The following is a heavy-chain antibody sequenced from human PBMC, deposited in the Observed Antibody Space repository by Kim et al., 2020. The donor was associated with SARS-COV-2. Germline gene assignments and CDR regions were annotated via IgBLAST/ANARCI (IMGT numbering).Heavy chain of an antibody. J-gene: IGHJ4*02. Sequence: GGSLRLSCAASGFTFSSYEMNWVRQAPGKGLEWVSYISSSGSTIYYADSVKGRFTISRDNAKNSLYLQMNSLRAEDTAVYYCARVSLQLWSGDFDYWGQGALVTVSS. CDR3: ARVSLQLWSGDFDY. V-gene: IGHV3-48*03. D-gene: IGHD5-18*01. CDR1: GFTFSSYE. CDR2: ISSSGSTI.